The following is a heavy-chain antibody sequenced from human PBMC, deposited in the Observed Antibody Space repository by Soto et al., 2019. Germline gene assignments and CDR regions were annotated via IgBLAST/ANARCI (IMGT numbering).Heavy chain of an antibody. CDR2: IYYSGST. J-gene: IGHJ4*02. V-gene: IGHV4-31*03. D-gene: IGHD2-15*01. CDR3: ARDGCSGGSCYLFDY. CDR1: GGSLSSGGYY. Sequence: LSLTCTFSGGSLSSGGYYWSWIRQHPGKGLEWIGYIYYSGSTYYNPSLKSRVTISVDTSKNQFSLKLSSVTAADTAVYYCARDGCSGGSCYLFDYWGQGTLVTVSS.